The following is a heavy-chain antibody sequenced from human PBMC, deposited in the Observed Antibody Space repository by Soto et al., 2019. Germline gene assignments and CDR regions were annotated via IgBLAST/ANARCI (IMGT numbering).Heavy chain of an antibody. CDR1: GYTFTSCY. CDR3: AREGPGDSHYYYGMDV. Sequence: ASMKVSCKAAGYTFTSCYMHWVRQAPGQGLEWMGIINPSGGSTSYAQKFQGRVTMTRDTSTSTVYMELSSLRSEDTAVYYCAREGPGDSHYYYGMDVWGQGTTVTVSS. CDR2: INPSGGST. J-gene: IGHJ6*02. D-gene: IGHD7-27*01. V-gene: IGHV1-46*01.